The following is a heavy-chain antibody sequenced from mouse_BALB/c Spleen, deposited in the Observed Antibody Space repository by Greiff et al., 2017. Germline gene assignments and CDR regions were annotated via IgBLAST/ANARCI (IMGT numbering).Heavy chain of an antibody. CDR3: ARGHFDY. J-gene: IGHJ2*01. CDR1: GYSITSDYA. Sequence: EVKLMESGPGLVKPSQSLSLTCTVTGYSITSDYAWNWIRQFPGNKLEWMGYISYSGSTSYNPSLKSRISITRDTSKNQFFLQLNSVTTEDTATYYCARGHFDYWGQGTTLTVSS. V-gene: IGHV3-2*02. CDR2: ISYSGST.